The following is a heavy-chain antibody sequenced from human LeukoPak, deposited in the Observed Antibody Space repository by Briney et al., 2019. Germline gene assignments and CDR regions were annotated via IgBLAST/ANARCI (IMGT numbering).Heavy chain of an antibody. D-gene: IGHD6-13*01. Sequence: PSETLSLTCTVSGGSINTYFWTWIRQPPGRGLEWIGNIYYTGSTNYNPSLKSRVTISQSKNHFSLKLNSVTAADTAVYYCATHRGDSSSWFEFDSWGQGTLVTVSS. CDR1: GGSINTYF. CDR2: IYYTGST. V-gene: IGHV4-59*08. CDR3: ATHRGDSSSWFEFDS. J-gene: IGHJ4*02.